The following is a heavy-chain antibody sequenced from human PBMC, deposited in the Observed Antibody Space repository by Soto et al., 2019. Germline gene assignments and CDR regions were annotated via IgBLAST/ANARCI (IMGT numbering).Heavy chain of an antibody. CDR3: ARNYGDYFDWFDP. J-gene: IGHJ5*02. CDR2: ISAYNGKI. V-gene: IGHV1-18*01. D-gene: IGHD4-17*01. Sequence: ASVKVSCKASGYTFINYGISWVRQAPGQGLEWMGWISAYNGKINYAQKFQGRVTMTTDTSTSTAYMELRSLRSDDTAVYYCARNYGDYFDWFDPWGQGTLVTVSS. CDR1: GYTFINYG.